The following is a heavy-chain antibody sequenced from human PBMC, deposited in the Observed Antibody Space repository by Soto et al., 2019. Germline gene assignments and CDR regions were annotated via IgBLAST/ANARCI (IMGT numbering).Heavy chain of an antibody. CDR3: ARVRQYCSATSCYLDP. CDR1: GGSISSSNW. Sequence: SETLSLTCSVSGGSISSSNWWHWVRQPPGKGLEWIGEMHHSGTTNYNPSLKSRVAISVDKSKNQFSLKLNSVTAADTAVYYCARVRQYCSATSCYLDPWGQGTLVTVSS. J-gene: IGHJ5*02. CDR2: MHHSGTT. D-gene: IGHD2-2*01. V-gene: IGHV4-4*02.